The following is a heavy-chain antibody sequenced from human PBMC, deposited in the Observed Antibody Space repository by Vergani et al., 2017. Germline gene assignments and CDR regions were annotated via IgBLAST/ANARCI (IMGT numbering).Heavy chain of an antibody. CDR3: AKDKGITAAGIFDY. D-gene: IGHD6-13*01. CDR2: ISWNSGSI. J-gene: IGHJ4*02. CDR1: GFTFDDYA. V-gene: IGHV3-9*01. Sequence: VQLVESGGGLVKPGGSLRLSCAASGFTFDDYAMHWVRQAPGKGLEWVSGISWNSGSIGYADSVKGRFTISRDNAKNSLYLQMNSLRAEDTALYYCAKDKGITAAGIFDYWGQGTLVTVSS.